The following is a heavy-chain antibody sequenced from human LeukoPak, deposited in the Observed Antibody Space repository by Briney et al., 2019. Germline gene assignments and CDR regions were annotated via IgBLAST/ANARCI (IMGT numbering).Heavy chain of an antibody. CDR2: IKGDGSST. Sequence: PGGSLRLSCAASGFTFSNYWMHWVRQTPGEGLVCVSLIKGDGSSTTYADSVKGRFTISRDNAKNTVYLQMNSLRAEDTAVYYCVRGNYHAMDVWGQGTTVTVSS. CDR3: VRGNYHAMDV. V-gene: IGHV3-74*01. J-gene: IGHJ6*02. CDR1: GFTFSNYW.